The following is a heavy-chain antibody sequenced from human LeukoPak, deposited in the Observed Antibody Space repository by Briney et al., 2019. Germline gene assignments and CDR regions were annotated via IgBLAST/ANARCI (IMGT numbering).Heavy chain of an antibody. V-gene: IGHV4-59*01. CDR1: GASISGYY. CDR3: ARGERPGCDY. D-gene: IGHD1-1*01. CDR2: IYYSGST. J-gene: IGHJ4*02. Sequence: PSETPSLTCTVSGASISGYYWSWIRQPPGRGLEWIGYIYYSGSTSYNPSLRSRVTISVDTSNNQFSLKLSSVTAADTAVYYCARGERPGCDYWGQGTLVTVSS.